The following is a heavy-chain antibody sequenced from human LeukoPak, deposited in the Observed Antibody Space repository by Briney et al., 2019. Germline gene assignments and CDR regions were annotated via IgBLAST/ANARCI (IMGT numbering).Heavy chain of an antibody. CDR2: ISSSSSTI. D-gene: IGHD2-2*02. J-gene: IGHJ4*02. Sequence: GGSLRLSCAASGFTFSSYAMSWVRQAPGKGLEWVSYISSSSSTIYYADSVKGRFTISRDNSKNTLYLQMNSLRAEDTAVYYCAKHHCSSTSCYRVFDFWGQGTLVTVSS. CDR3: AKHHCSSTSCYRVFDF. CDR1: GFTFSSYA. V-gene: IGHV3-23*01.